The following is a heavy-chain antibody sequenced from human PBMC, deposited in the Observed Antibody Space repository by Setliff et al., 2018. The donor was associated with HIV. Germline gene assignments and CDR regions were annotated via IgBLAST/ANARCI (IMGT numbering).Heavy chain of an antibody. CDR2: IHTSGST. Sequence: SETLSLTCAVSGDSISSGRFYWTWIRQPAGKGLEWIEHIHTSGSTDFNPSLKSRVTISADTSKNQFSLKLSSLTAADTAVYYCARGEYVNHFFDNWGRGTQVTVSS. J-gene: IGHJ4*02. D-gene: IGHD3-16*01. CDR3: ARGEYVNHFFDN. CDR1: GDSISSGRFY. V-gene: IGHV4-61*09.